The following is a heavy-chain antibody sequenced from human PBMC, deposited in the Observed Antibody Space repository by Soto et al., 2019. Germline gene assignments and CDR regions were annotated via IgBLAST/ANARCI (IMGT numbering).Heavy chain of an antibody. CDR3: ARGKYQPL. CDR1: GGSFIGYY. V-gene: IGHV4-34*01. J-gene: IGHJ4*02. CDR2: INHSGST. D-gene: IGHD2-2*01. Sequence: PSETLSLTCAFYGGSFIGYYWSWIRQPPGKGLEWIGEINHSGSTNYNPSLKSRVTISVDTSKNQFSLKLSSVTAADTAVYYCARGKYQPLWGQGTLVTVSS.